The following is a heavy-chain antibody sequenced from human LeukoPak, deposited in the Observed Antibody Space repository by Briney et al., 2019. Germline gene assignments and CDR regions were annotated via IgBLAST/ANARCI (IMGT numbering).Heavy chain of an antibody. Sequence: GGSLRLSCAASGFTFSSYGMHWVRQAPGKGLDWVAFIRYDGRNKYYADSVKGRFTISRDNSKNTLYLQMNSLRAEDTAVYYCAKDLRLGVAGGDYYFDYWGQGTLVTVSS. CDR2: IRYDGRNK. J-gene: IGHJ4*02. CDR1: GFTFSSYG. CDR3: AKDLRLGVAGGDYYFDY. V-gene: IGHV3-30*02. D-gene: IGHD6-19*01.